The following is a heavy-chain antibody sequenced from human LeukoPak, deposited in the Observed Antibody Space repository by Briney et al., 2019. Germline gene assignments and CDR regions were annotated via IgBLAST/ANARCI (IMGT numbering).Heavy chain of an antibody. J-gene: IGHJ4*02. D-gene: IGHD3-10*01. CDR1: GFTFSYYA. CDR3: ARELFSSGSCPDG. V-gene: IGHV3-33*01. CDR2: IWSDGSNK. Sequence: GRSVRLSCAASGFTFSYYAIHWVRQAPGKGLEWVALIWSDGSNKYYADSVKGRITISRDNSKNTVYLQMNSLRAEDTAVYYCARELFSSGSCPDGWGQGTLVTVSS.